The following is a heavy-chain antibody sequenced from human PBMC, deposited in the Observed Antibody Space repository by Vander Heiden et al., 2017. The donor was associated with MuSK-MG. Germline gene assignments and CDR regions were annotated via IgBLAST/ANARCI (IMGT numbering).Heavy chain of an antibody. CDR3: AHRRAYDAWSDYKVRWFDP. Sequence: TTLKESGPTLVIPTQTLTLTCTFSGFSLSTSGVGVGWIRQPPGKALEWLALIYWDDAKRYSPSLKIMRTITKDTSKNQVVLTMTNMYPVETATYYCAHRRAYDAWSDYKVRWFDPCGQVTLVTVSS. CDR1: GFSLSTSGVG. V-gene: IGHV2-5*02. CDR2: IYWDDAK. D-gene: IGHD3-10*01. J-gene: IGHJ5*02.